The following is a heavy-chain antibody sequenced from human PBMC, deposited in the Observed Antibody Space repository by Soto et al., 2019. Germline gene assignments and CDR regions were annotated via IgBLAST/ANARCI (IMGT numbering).Heavy chain of an antibody. D-gene: IGHD6-13*01. V-gene: IGHV3-23*01. Sequence: GGSLRLSCAASGFTFSSYAMSWVRQAPGKGLEWVSAISGSGGSTYYADSVKGRFTISRDNSKNTLYLQMNSLRAEDTAVYYCTTLGSSSWYPQSDYWGQGTLVTVSS. CDR3: TTLGSSSWYPQSDY. CDR2: ISGSGGST. CDR1: GFTFSSYA. J-gene: IGHJ4*02.